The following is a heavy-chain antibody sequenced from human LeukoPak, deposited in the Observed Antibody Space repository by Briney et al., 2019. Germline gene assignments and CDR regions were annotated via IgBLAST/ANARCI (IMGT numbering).Heavy chain of an antibody. CDR1: GFTFSSYW. V-gene: IGHV3-7*01. J-gene: IGHJ5*02. CDR3: ARKYSGYGSGWFDP. Sequence: GGSLRLSCAASGFTFSSYWMSWVRQAPGKGLEWVANIKQDGNEKYYVDSVKGRFTISRDNAKNSLYLQMNSLRAEDTAVYYCARKYSGYGSGWFDPWGQGTLVTVSS. D-gene: IGHD5-12*01. CDR2: IKQDGNEK.